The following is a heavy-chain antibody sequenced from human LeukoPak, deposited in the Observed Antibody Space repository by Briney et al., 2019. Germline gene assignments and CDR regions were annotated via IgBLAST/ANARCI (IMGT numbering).Heavy chain of an antibody. Sequence: PGGSLRLSCAASGFTFSSYSMSWVRQAPGKGLEWVSAISGSGGSTYYADSVKGRFTISRDNSKNTLYLQMNSLRAEDTAVYYCAKTASLYDILTGYLLGIDYWGQGTLVTVSS. D-gene: IGHD3-9*01. V-gene: IGHV3-23*01. CDR3: AKTASLYDILTGYLLGIDY. J-gene: IGHJ4*02. CDR2: ISGSGGST. CDR1: GFTFSSYS.